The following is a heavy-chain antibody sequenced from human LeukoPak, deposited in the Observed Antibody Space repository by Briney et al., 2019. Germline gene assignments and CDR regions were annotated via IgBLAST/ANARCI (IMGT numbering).Heavy chain of an antibody. D-gene: IGHD6-13*01. J-gene: IGHJ4*02. CDR1: GFIFSSYS. CDR3: AKRIAAAGTWYFDY. V-gene: IGHV3-21*04. CDR2: ISSSSSYI. Sequence: GGSLRLSCAASGFIFSSYSMNWVRQAPGKGLEWVSSISSSSSYIYYADSVKGRFTISRDNAKNTLYLQMNSLRAEDTAVYYCAKRIAAAGTWYFDYWGQGTLVTVSS.